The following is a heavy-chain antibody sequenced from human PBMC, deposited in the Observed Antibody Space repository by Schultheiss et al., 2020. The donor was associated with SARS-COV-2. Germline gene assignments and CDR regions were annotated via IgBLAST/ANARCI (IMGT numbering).Heavy chain of an antibody. CDR3: ARDLYSGYRGSSYMDV. CDR2: IYYSGST. D-gene: IGHD5-12*01. J-gene: IGHJ6*03. Sequence: SETLSLTCTVSGGSISSSSYYWSWIRQPPGKGLEWIGYIYYSGSTNYNPSLKSRVTISVDTSKNQFSLKLSSVTAADTAVYYCARDLYSGYRGSSYMDVWGKGTTGTVSS. V-gene: IGHV4-61*01. CDR1: GGSISSSSYY.